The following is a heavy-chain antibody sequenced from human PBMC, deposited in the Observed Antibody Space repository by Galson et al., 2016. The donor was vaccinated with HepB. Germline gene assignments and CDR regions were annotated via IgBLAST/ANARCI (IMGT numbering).Heavy chain of an antibody. CDR3: ASGAVGYCSSSTCYNDYYGLDV. J-gene: IGHJ6*02. V-gene: IGHV4-34*01. CDR1: GGSFSGFH. CDR2: INHSGNT. D-gene: IGHD2-2*02. Sequence: SETLSLTCAVYGGSFSGFHWTWIRQAPGRGLEWLGEINHSGNTNYDPSLTSRVTVSVDTSNNRFSLSLSSVTAADSGIYYCASGAVGYCSSSTCYNDYYGLDVWGQGTTVSVSS.